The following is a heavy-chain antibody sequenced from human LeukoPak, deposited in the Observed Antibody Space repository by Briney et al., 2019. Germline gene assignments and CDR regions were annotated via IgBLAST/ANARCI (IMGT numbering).Heavy chain of an antibody. CDR3: AKGLPVSDFWSGNGYYYGMDV. CDR1: GFTFSSYS. CDR2: ISSSSSYI. J-gene: IGHJ6*02. D-gene: IGHD3-3*01. Sequence: GGSLRLSCAASGFTFSSYSMNWVRQAPGKGLEWVSSISSSSSYIYYADPVKGRFTISRDNAKNSLYLQMNSLRAEDTAVYYCAKGLPVSDFWSGNGYYYGMDVWGQGTTVTVS. V-gene: IGHV3-21*04.